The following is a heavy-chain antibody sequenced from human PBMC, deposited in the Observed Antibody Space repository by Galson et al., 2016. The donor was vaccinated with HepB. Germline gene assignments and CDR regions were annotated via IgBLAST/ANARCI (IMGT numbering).Heavy chain of an antibody. J-gene: IGHJ4*02. D-gene: IGHD3-3*01. CDR1: GFTFSSHG. CDR3: GLGQDEMPTIFDF. Sequence: SLRLSCAASGFTFSSHGLHWVRQAPGKGLEWVAVIWSDASNKYYADSLKGRFTISRDNSKNTLFLQLNTLRADDTAAYYCGLGQDEMPTIFDFWGQGALVTVSS. CDR2: IWSDASNK. V-gene: IGHV3-33*01.